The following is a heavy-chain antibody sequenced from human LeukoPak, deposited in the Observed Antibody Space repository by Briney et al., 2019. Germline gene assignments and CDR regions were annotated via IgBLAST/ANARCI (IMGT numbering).Heavy chain of an antibody. V-gene: IGHV3-7*01. D-gene: IGHD4-11*01. CDR2: IKQDGSEK. CDR3: AREPPTNRDSSNYGN. CDR1: GFTFSSYW. Sequence: GGSLRLSCAASGFTFSSYWMSWVHQAPGKGPEWVANIKQDGSEKYYVDSVKGRFTISRDNTKNSVYLQMDSLRAEDTAVYNCAREPPTNRDSSNYGNWGQGTLVTVSS. J-gene: IGHJ4*02.